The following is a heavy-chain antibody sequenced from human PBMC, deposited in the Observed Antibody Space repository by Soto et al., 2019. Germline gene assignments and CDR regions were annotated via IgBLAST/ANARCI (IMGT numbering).Heavy chain of an antibody. CDR3: ARFRRRLRSYYYGMDV. Sequence: ASETLSLTCTVSGGSISSYYWSWIRQPPGKGLEWIGYIYYSGSTNYNPSLKSRVTISVDTSKNQFSLKLSSVTAADTAVYYCARFRRRLRSYYYGMDVWGQGTTVTVSS. V-gene: IGHV4-59*01. J-gene: IGHJ6*02. CDR1: GGSISSYY. CDR2: IYYSGST. D-gene: IGHD3-16*01.